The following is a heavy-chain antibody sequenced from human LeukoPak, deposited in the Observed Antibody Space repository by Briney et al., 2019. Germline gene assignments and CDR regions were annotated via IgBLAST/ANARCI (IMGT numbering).Heavy chain of an antibody. Sequence: GGSLRLSCAASGFTFSSYWMSWVRQAPGKGLEWVSVIYSGGSTYYADSVKGRFTISRDNSKNTLYLQMNSLRAEDTAVYYCASNGRCSSTSCYDYWGQGTLVTVSS. CDR3: ASNGRCSSTSCYDY. J-gene: IGHJ4*02. CDR1: GFTFSSYW. D-gene: IGHD2-2*01. V-gene: IGHV3-53*01. CDR2: IYSGGST.